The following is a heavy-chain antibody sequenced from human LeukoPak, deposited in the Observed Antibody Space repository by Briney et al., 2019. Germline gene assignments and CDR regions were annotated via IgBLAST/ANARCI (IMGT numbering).Heavy chain of an antibody. J-gene: IGHJ6*02. V-gene: IGHV1-8*01. D-gene: IGHD3-10*01. Sequence: GASVKVSCKASGYTFTSYDINWVGQATGQGLEWMGWMNPNSGNTGYAQKFQGRVTMTRNTSISTAYMELSSLRSEDTAVYYCARGVHGSGSYYNPYYYYGMDVWGQGTTVTVSS. CDR3: ARGVHGSGSYYNPYYYYGMDV. CDR1: GYTFTSYD. CDR2: MNPNSGNT.